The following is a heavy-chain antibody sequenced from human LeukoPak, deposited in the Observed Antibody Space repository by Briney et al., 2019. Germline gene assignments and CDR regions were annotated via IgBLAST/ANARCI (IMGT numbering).Heavy chain of an antibody. Sequence: GGSLRLSCAASGFTFSSYAMSWVRQAPGKGLECVSAISGSSGSGGSTYYADSVKGRFTISRDNSKNTLYLQMNSLRAEDTAVYYCAKGLLWFGEDHYYMDVWGKGTTVTVSS. CDR3: AKGLLWFGEDHYYMDV. CDR1: GFTFSSYA. CDR2: ISGSSGSGGST. J-gene: IGHJ6*03. D-gene: IGHD3-10*01. V-gene: IGHV3-23*01.